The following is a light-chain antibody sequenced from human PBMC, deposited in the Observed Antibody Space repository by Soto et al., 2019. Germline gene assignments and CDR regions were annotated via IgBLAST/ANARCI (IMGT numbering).Light chain of an antibody. CDR1: NSNIGAGTD. CDR2: GNI. CDR3: QSYDSSLNGL. J-gene: IGLJ2*01. Sequence: QSVLTQPPSVSGAPGQRVTISCTWSNSNIGAGTDVHWYQHLPGSAPKLLIYGNINRPSGVPDRFSGSKSGTSASLAITGLQPEDEGDYYCQSYDSSLNGLFGGGTKRTVL. V-gene: IGLV1-40*01.